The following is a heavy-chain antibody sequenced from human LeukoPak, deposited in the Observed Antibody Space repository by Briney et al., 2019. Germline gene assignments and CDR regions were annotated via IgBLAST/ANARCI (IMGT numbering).Heavy chain of an antibody. D-gene: IGHD6-13*01. CDR3: ASVPWSYRSSWYRYWYFDV. Sequence: SETLSLTCTVSGYSISSGNYWAWIRPSPGQGLEWIGNIYHSGSTYYNPSVKSRVTISMDTSKNQFSLHLTSMTAADTAVYYCASVPWSYRSSWYRYWYFDVWGRGTLVTVSS. CDR2: IYHSGST. V-gene: IGHV4-38-2*02. CDR1: GYSISSGNY. J-gene: IGHJ2*01.